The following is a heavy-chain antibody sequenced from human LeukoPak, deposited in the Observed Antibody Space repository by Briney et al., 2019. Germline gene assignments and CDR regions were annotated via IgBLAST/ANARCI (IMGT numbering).Heavy chain of an antibody. Sequence: GGSLRLSCAASGFTVSSNYMSWVRQAPGKGLEWVSIIYTGGSTKYADSVKGRFTISRDNAKNSLYLQMNSLRAEDTAVYYCARGDGYGYYLYYFDYWGQGTLVTVSS. J-gene: IGHJ4*02. CDR2: IYTGGST. CDR3: ARGDGYGYYLYYFDY. CDR1: GFTVSSNY. V-gene: IGHV3-66*01. D-gene: IGHD3-10*01.